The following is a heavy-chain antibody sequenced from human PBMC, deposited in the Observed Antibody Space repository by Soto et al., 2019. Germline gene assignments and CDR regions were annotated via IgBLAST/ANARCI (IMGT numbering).Heavy chain of an antibody. CDR2: IKQDGSEK. V-gene: IGHV3-7*03. Sequence: PGGSLRLSCAASGFTFSSDWMSWVRQAPGKGLEWVANIKQDGSEKYYVDSVKGRFTISRDNAKNSLYLQMNSLRAEDAAVYYWERDRVAGTDGVEFFNWFDPWGQGTLVTVSS. J-gene: IGHJ5*02. CDR1: GFTFSSDW. CDR3: ERDRVAGTDGVEFFNWFDP. D-gene: IGHD6-19*01.